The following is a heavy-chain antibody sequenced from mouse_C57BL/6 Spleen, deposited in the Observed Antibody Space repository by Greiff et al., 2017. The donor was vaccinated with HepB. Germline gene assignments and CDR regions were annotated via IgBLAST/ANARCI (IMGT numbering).Heavy chain of an antibody. CDR2: IYPRDGST. Sequence: VQLQQSDAELVKPGASVKISCKVSGYTFTDHTIHWMKQRPEQGLEWIGYIYPRDGSTKYNEKFKGKATLTADKSSSTAYRQLNSLTSEDSAVYFCALITTVVARYFDVWGTGTTVTVSS. J-gene: IGHJ1*03. CDR1: GYTFTDHT. CDR3: ALITTVVARYFDV. V-gene: IGHV1-78*01. D-gene: IGHD1-1*01.